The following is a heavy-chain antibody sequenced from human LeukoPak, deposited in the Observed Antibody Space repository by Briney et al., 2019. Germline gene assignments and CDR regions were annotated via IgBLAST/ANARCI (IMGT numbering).Heavy chain of an antibody. CDR3: ARDTRGESDY. Sequence: GGSLRLSCAASGFTFSSYAMSWVRQAPGKGLEWVSAISGSGGSTYYADSVKGRFTISRDNAKNSLYLQMNSLRAGDTAVYYCARDTRGESDYWGQGTLVTVSS. CDR2: ISGSGGST. CDR1: GFTFSSYA. J-gene: IGHJ4*02. V-gene: IGHV3-23*01. D-gene: IGHD2-2*01.